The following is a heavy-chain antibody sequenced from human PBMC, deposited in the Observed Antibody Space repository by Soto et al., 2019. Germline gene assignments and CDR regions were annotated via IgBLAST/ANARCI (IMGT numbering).Heavy chain of an antibody. CDR2: IYYSGST. Sequence: PSETLSLTCTVSGGSVSSGSYYWSWIRQPPGKGLEWIGYIYYSGSTNYNPSLKSRVTISVDTSKNQFSLKLSSVTAADTAVYYCARGLYCSGGSCYSNNWFDPWGQGTLVTVSS. V-gene: IGHV4-61*01. D-gene: IGHD2-15*01. CDR3: ARGLYCSGGSCYSNNWFDP. CDR1: GGSVSSGSYY. J-gene: IGHJ5*02.